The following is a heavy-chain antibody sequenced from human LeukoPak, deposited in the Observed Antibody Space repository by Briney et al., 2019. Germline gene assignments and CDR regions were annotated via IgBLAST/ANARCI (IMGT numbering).Heavy chain of an antibody. D-gene: IGHD6-13*01. J-gene: IGHJ6*03. Sequence: PSETLSLTCTVSGGSISSYYWSWIRQPAGKGLEWIGRIYTSGSTNYNPSLKSRVTMSVDTSKNQFSLKLSSVTAADTAVYYCARANRIARGRLGYYYYYRDVGGKGPRATAPS. CDR3: ARANRIARGRLGYYYYYRDV. CDR1: GGSISSYY. V-gene: IGHV4-4*07. CDR2: IYTSGST.